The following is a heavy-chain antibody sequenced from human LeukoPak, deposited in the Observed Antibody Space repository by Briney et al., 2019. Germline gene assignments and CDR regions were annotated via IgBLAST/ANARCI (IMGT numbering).Heavy chain of an antibody. CDR2: ISSSSSYI. Sequence: PGGSLRLSCAASGFTFSSYSMNWVRQAPGKGLEWVSSISSSSSYIYYADSVKGRFTISRDNAKNSLYLQMNSLRAEDTAVYYCARDQGVTMKTNWFDPWGQGTLVTVSS. V-gene: IGHV3-21*01. CDR1: GFTFSSYS. D-gene: IGHD3-22*01. CDR3: ARDQGVTMKTNWFDP. J-gene: IGHJ5*02.